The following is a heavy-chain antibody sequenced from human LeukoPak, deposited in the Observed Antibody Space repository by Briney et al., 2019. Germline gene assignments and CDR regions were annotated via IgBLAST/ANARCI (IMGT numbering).Heavy chain of an antibody. D-gene: IGHD3-10*01. Sequence: SETLSLTCTVSGGSISSSSYYWGWIRQPPGKGLEWIGYIYHSETTSYNPSLKSRVTISVDTSKNQFSLKLRSVTAADTAVYYCARGGLLWFVSWFDPWGQGILVTVSS. V-gene: IGHV4-61*05. CDR3: ARGGLLWFVSWFDP. CDR2: IYHSETT. CDR1: GGSISSSSYY. J-gene: IGHJ5*02.